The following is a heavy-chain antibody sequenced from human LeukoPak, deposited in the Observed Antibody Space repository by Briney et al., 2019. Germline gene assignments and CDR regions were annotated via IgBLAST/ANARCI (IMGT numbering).Heavy chain of an antibody. V-gene: IGHV6-1*01. Sequence: SQTLSLTCAISGDSVSSNSAAWNWIRQSPSRGLEWLGRTYYRSKWYNDYAVSVKSRITINPDTSKNQFSLQLNSVPPEDTAVYYCARGTHKSITMAVVAPRGSNWFDPWGQGTLVTVSS. CDR2: TYYRSKWYN. D-gene: IGHD3-22*01. J-gene: IGHJ5*02. CDR1: GDSVSSNSAA. CDR3: ARGTHKSITMAVVAPRGSNWFDP.